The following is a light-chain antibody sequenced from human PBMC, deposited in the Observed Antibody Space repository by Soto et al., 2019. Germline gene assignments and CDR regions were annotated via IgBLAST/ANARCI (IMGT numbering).Light chain of an antibody. J-gene: IGLJ1*01. V-gene: IGLV2-14*01. CDR3: SSYTSSSTLV. CDR2: EVS. CDR1: SSDVGGYNY. Sequence: QSALTQPASVSGSPGQSITISCTGTSSDVGGYNYVSWYQQHPGKAPKLMIYEVSHRPSGVSNRFSGSKSGNTASLTISGLQAEVAADYYCSSYTSSSTLVFGPGTKLTVL.